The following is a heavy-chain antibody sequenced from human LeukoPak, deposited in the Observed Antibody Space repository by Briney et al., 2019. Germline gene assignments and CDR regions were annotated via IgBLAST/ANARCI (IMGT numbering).Heavy chain of an antibody. CDR1: GITFSDAW. J-gene: IGHJ4*02. CDR2: IISKTDGGTT. CDR3: TAPPLGRYYLAY. Sequence: PGGSLRLSCAASGITFSDAWMSWVRQGPGKGLEWVGRIISKTDGGTTDYAAPVKGRFTISRDDSKNTLYLQMNSLNTEDTAVYYCTAPPLGRYYLAYWGQGTLVTVSS. D-gene: IGHD1-26*01. V-gene: IGHV3-15*01.